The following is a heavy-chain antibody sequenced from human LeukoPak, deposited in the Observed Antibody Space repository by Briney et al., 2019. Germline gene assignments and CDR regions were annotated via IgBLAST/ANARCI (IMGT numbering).Heavy chain of an antibody. J-gene: IGHJ6*02. CDR3: TSSGSGYYYYGMDV. CDR2: IRSKANSYAT. D-gene: IGHD3-3*01. Sequence: PGGSLTLSCAASGFTFSGSGIHWVRQASGKGLEWVGRIRSKANSYATAYAASVKGRFTISRDDSKNTAFLQMNSLKTEDTAVYYCTSSGSGYYYYGMDVWGQGTTVTVSS. CDR1: GFTFSGSG. V-gene: IGHV3-73*01.